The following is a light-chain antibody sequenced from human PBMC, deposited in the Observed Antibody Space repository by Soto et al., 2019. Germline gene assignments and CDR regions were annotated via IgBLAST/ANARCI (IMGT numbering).Light chain of an antibody. Sequence: QSVLTQPASVSGSPGQSITISCTGTSSDVGGYNYVSWYQQHPGKAPKLMIYEVSNRPSGVSNRFSGSKSGNTASLTISGLQAEDEADYYCGSYTSSSPRVFGTGTKVTVL. CDR2: EVS. V-gene: IGLV2-14*01. CDR1: SSDVGGYNY. J-gene: IGLJ1*01. CDR3: GSYTSSSPRV.